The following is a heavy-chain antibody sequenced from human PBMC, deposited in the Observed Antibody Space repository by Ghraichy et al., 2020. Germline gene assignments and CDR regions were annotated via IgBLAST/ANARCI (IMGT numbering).Heavy chain of an antibody. Sequence: GGSLRLSCVASGFTVSSSYMSWVRQAPGKGLEWVSVFYSGGSTYYSDSVKGRFTISRDNSKNTLYLQMNSLRAADTAVYYCARGIATTGTFFDYWGQGTPVTVSS. CDR1: GFTVSSSY. CDR2: FYSGGST. J-gene: IGHJ4*02. CDR3: ARGIATTGTFFDY. V-gene: IGHV3-53*01. D-gene: IGHD6-13*01.